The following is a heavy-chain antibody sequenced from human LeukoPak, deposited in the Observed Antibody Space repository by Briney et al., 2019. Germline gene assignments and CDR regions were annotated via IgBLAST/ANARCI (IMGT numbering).Heavy chain of an antibody. Sequence: PSETLSLTCTVSGGSISSYYWSWIRQPPGKGLEWIGYIYYSGSTNYNPSLKSRVTISVDTSKNQFSLKLSSVIAADTAVYYCARTTEGYCSSASCFGFSYSYYMDIWGKGTTVTI. CDR2: IYYSGST. J-gene: IGHJ6*03. V-gene: IGHV4-59*01. CDR3: ARTTEGYCSSASCFGFSYSYYMDI. D-gene: IGHD2-2*01. CDR1: GGSISSYY.